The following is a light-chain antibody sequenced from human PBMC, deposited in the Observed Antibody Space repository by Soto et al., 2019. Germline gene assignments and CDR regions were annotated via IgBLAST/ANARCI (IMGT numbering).Light chain of an antibody. CDR1: QSVSSN. CDR3: QQYNNWPIT. CDR2: GAS. Sequence: EIVMTQSPSTLSVSPGERATLSCSASQSVSSNLAWYQQKPGQAPRLLIYGASTRATGIPARFSGSGSGTEFTPTISSLQSEDFAVYYCQQYNNWPITFSQGTRLEIK. V-gene: IGKV3-15*01. J-gene: IGKJ5*01.